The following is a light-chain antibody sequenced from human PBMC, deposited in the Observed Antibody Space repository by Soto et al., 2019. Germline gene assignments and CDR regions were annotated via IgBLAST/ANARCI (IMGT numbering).Light chain of an antibody. V-gene: IGKV1-16*02. CDR1: HDISNF. CDR2: AAS. J-gene: IGKJ5*01. Sequence: DIQVTQSPSSLSASIGDRVTITCRASHDISNFLAWFQQKPGKAPKSLISAASSLQSGVPSKFSGSGSGTDFTLTISSLQPEDSATYYCQQYNSYPVTFGQGTRLEIK. CDR3: QQYNSYPVT.